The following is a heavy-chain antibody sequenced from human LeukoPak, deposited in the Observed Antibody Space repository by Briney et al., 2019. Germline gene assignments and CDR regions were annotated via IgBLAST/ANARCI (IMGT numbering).Heavy chain of an antibody. CDR2: INHSGST. V-gene: IGHV4-34*01. J-gene: IGHJ4*02. CDR1: GGSFSGYY. D-gene: IGHD3-22*01. CDR3: ARGSHTYYYDSSGPWTWDY. Sequence: SETLSLTCAVYGGSFSGYYWSWIRQLPGKGLEWIGEINHSGSTNYNPSLKSRVTISVDTSKNQFSLKLSSVTAADTAVYYCARGSHTYYYDSSGPWTWDYWGQGTLVTVSS.